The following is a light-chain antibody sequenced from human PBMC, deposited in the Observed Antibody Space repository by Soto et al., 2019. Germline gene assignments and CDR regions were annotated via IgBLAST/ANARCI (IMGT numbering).Light chain of an antibody. Sequence: EIVGTQLPATLSWSPGERVTLSCMASQSVRSNLAWYQQKPGQAPRLLIYGASTRATGLPARFSGSGSGTDFTLTISTLQSDDFGVYYCQQYHTWPPITFGQGTRLEIK. CDR2: GAS. CDR3: QQYHTWPPIT. V-gene: IGKV3-15*01. CDR1: QSVRSN. J-gene: IGKJ5*01.